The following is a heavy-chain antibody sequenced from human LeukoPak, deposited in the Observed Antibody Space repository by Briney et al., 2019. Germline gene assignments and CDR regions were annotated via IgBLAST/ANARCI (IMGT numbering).Heavy chain of an antibody. CDR1: GGSFSGYY. D-gene: IGHD3-16*02. Sequence: SETLSLTCAVYGGSFSGYYWSWIRQPPGKGLEWIGEINHSGSTNYNPSLKSRVTISVDTSKNQFSLKLSSVTAADTAVYYCVRRAYVWGSYRPWGQGTLVTVSS. J-gene: IGHJ5*02. CDR2: INHSGST. V-gene: IGHV4-34*01. CDR3: VRRAYVWGSYRP.